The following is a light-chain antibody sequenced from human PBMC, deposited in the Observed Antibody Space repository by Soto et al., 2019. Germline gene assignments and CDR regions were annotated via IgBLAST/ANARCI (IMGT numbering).Light chain of an antibody. CDR2: DVS. V-gene: IGLV2-14*03. Sequence: QSVLTQPASVSGSPGQSITISCTGTSSDVGAYNYVSWYQQHPGRVPKLMIYDVSSRPSGVSNRFSGSKSGNSASLTISWLQAEDEAYYYCTSYTSGGTYVFGTGTKVTVL. J-gene: IGLJ1*01. CDR1: SSDVGAYNY. CDR3: TSYTSGGTYV.